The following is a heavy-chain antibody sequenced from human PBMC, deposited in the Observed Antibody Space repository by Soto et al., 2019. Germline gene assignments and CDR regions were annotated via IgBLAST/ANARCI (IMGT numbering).Heavy chain of an antibody. V-gene: IGHV1-8*01. Sequence: QVQLVQSGAEVKKPGASVKVSCKASGYTFTSHDINWMRQATGTGLEWMGWMNPNSGHTNYAQKFQGRVTMTRDTSISTAYLELTNLRSEDTAIYYCASDMSTPWGQGTLVTVSS. J-gene: IGHJ5*02. CDR1: GYTFTSHD. CDR2: MNPNSGHT. CDR3: ASDMSTP. D-gene: IGHD3-16*01.